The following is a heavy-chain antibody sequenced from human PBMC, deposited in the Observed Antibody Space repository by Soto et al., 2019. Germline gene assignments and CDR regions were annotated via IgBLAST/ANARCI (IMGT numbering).Heavy chain of an antibody. Sequence: GGSLRLSCAASGFTFSSYAMHWVRQAPGKGLEYVSAISSNGGSTYYANSVKGRFTISRDNSKNTLYLQMGSLRAEDMAVYYCARAYDFWSGSLSVASFDYWGQGTLVTVSS. CDR3: ARAYDFWSGSLSVASFDY. CDR1: GFTFSSYA. V-gene: IGHV3-64*01. CDR2: ISSNGGST. J-gene: IGHJ4*02. D-gene: IGHD3-3*01.